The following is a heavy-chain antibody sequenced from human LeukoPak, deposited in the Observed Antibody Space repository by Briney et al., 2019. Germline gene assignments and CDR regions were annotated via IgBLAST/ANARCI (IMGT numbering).Heavy chain of an antibody. V-gene: IGHV3-23*01. CDR2: ISGSGGST. CDR3: AKAPAAAGEEYFQH. Sequence: GGSLRLSCAASGFTFSSYWMSWVRQAPGKGLEWVSAISGSGGSTYYADSVKGRFTISRDNSKNTLYLQMNSLRAEDTAVYYCAKAPAAAGEEYFQHWGQGTLVTVSS. J-gene: IGHJ1*01. D-gene: IGHD6-13*01. CDR1: GFTFSSYW.